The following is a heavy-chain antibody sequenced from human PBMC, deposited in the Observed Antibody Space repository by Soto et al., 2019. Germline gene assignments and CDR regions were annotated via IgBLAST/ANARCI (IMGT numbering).Heavy chain of an antibody. CDR3: ARDDYDILTGYKRAFDI. Sequence: QVQLVQSGAEVKKPGSSVKISCKASGGTFSSYTISWVRQAPGQGLEWMGRIIPILGIANYAQKFQGRVTITADKSTSTAYMELSSLRSEDTAVYYCARDDYDILTGYKRAFDIWGQGTMVTVSS. V-gene: IGHV1-69*08. D-gene: IGHD3-9*01. CDR2: IIPILGIA. CDR1: GGTFSSYT. J-gene: IGHJ3*02.